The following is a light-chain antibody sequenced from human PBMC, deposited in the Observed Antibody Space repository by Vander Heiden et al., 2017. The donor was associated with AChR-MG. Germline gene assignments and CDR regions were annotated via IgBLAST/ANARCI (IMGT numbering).Light chain of an antibody. CDR3: QQENSWPRT. CDR2: GAS. J-gene: IGKJ2*01. V-gene: IGKV3-15*01. CDR1: QSVSSN. Sequence: EIVMTQSPATLSVSPGERATLSCRATQSVSSNLAWYQQMPGQAPRLLIYGASTRATGIPARFSGSGSGTEFTLTINSLQSDDIAVYYCQQENSWPRTFGQRTKLEIK.